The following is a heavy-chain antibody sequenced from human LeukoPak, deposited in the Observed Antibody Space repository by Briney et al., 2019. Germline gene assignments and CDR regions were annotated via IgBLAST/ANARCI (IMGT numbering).Heavy chain of an antibody. J-gene: IGHJ4*02. CDR1: GFTFSSYE. CDR3: ARRAGAYSHPYDY. V-gene: IGHV3-21*01. Sequence: PGGSLRLSCAASGFTFSSYEMNWVRQAPGKGLEWVSFISSSSEYIYYADSVKGRFIISRDNAKNSLYLQVNSLRAEDTAVYYCARRAGAYSHPYDYWGQGTLVTVSS. CDR2: ISSSSEYI. D-gene: IGHD4/OR15-4a*01.